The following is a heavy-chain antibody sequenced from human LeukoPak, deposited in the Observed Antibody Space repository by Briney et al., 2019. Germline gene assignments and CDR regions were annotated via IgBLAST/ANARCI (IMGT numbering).Heavy chain of an antibody. CDR1: GGTFSSYA. D-gene: IGHD2-2*01. J-gene: IGHJ6*02. Sequence: GASVKVSCKASGGTFSSYAISWVRQAPGQGLEWMGRIIPILGIANYAQKFQGRVTITADKSTSTAYMELSSLRSEDTAVYHCAKGGYQLLSGYYYYYGMDVWGQGTTVTVSS. CDR3: AKGGYQLLSGYYYYYGMDV. V-gene: IGHV1-69*04. CDR2: IIPILGIA.